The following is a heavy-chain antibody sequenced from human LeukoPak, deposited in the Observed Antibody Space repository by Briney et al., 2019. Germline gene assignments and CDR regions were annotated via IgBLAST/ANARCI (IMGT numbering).Heavy chain of an antibody. J-gene: IGHJ3*02. D-gene: IGHD3-3*01. Sequence: SETLSLTCTVSGGSINSYYWSWIRQPAGKGLEWIGRIYSSGSTNYNPSLKSRVSMSVDTSKNQFSLKLSSVTAADTAVYYCARLDDFLANAFDIWGQGTMVTVSS. CDR2: IYSSGST. CDR3: ARLDDFLANAFDI. V-gene: IGHV4-4*07. CDR1: GGSINSYY.